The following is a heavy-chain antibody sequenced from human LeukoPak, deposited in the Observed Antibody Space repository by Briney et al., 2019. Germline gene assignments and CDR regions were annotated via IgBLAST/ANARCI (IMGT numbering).Heavy chain of an antibody. Sequence: GGSLRLSCAASGFTFSSYAMHWVRQAPGKGLEWVAVISYVGSNKYYADSVKGRFTISRDNSKNTLYLQMNSLRAEDTAVYYCARDTSVGSYRFDYRGQGTLVTVSS. CDR2: ISYVGSNK. CDR1: GFTFSSYA. V-gene: IGHV3-30*07. D-gene: IGHD1-26*01. CDR3: ARDTSVGSYRFDY. J-gene: IGHJ4*02.